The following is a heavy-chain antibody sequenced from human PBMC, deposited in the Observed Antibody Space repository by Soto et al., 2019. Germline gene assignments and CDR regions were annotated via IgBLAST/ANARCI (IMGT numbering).Heavy chain of an antibody. CDR1: GDSISSSKW. CDR3: ARMNRDYYYYGMDV. V-gene: IGHV4-4*02. Sequence: SETLSLTCGVSGDSISSSKWWTWVRQTPEKGLEWIGKIDHNGVANYNPSLEGRVTISKDNSKNQIFLKETSVTAADSAVYYCARMNRDYYYYGMDVWGQGATVTVSS. CDR2: IDHNGVA. J-gene: IGHJ6*02.